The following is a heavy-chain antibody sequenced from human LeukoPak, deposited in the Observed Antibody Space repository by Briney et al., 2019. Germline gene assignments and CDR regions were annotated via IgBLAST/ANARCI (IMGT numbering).Heavy chain of an antibody. CDR1: GFTFVSYW. J-gene: IGHJ4*02. Sequence: GGSLRLSCAASGFTFVSYWMHWVRQAPGKGLVWVSRINGYGSSTDFADSVKGRFTISRDNAKNTLYLQMNSLKAEDTAVYYCARDAPGNTALDYWGQGTLVTVSS. CDR2: INGYGSST. D-gene: IGHD5-18*01. CDR3: ARDAPGNTALDY. V-gene: IGHV3-74*01.